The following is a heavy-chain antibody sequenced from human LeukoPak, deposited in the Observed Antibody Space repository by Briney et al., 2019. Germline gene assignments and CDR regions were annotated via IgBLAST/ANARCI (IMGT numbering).Heavy chain of an antibody. Sequence: ASVTVSFKASGYTFTSYAMNWVRQAPGQGLEWMGWINTNTGNPTYAQGFTGRFVFSLDTSVSTAYLQISSLKAEDTAVYYCARDPGIAVAGTPWFDPWGQGTLVTVSS. CDR2: INTNTGNP. D-gene: IGHD6-19*01. CDR1: GYTFTSYA. CDR3: ARDPGIAVAGTPWFDP. J-gene: IGHJ5*02. V-gene: IGHV7-4-1*02.